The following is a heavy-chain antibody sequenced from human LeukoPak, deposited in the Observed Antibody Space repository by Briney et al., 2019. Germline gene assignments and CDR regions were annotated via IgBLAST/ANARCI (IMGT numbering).Heavy chain of an antibody. CDR3: ARDSYGMDV. J-gene: IGHJ6*02. CDR2: IWYDGSNK. Sequence: GGSLRLSCAASGFTFSSYGMHWVRRAPGKGLEWVAVIWYDGSNKYYADSVKGRFTISRDNSKNTLYLQMNSLRAEDTAVYYCARDSYGMDVWGQGTTVTVSS. V-gene: IGHV3-33*01. CDR1: GFTFSSYG.